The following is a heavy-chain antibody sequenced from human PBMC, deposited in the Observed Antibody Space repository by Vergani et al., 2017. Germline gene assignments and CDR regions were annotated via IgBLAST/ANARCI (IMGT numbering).Heavy chain of an antibody. D-gene: IGHD3-3*01. CDR2: IHYSENT. V-gene: IGHV4-59*11. Sequence: QVQLQESGPGLVKSSETLSLTCSVSFDSIGHLYCNWIRQPPGKGLEWIGSIHYSENTNYNPSLKTRVTISVDTSKNQFSLKLSSVTAADTAVYYCARVQELYDFWSGYRVRYYYYMDVWGKGTTVTVSS. CDR3: ARVQELYDFWSGYRVRYYYYMDV. J-gene: IGHJ6*03. CDR1: FDSIGHLY.